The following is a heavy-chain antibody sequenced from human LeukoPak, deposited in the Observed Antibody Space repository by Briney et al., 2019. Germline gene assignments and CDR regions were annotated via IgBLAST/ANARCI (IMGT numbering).Heavy chain of an antibody. CDR2: ISSSSSYI. Sequence: GGSLRLSCAASGFTFSSYSMNWVRQASGKGLEWVSSISSSSSYIYYADSVKGRFTISRDNAKNSLYLQMNSLRAEDTAVYYCASVMEWELPAWGQGTLVTVSS. J-gene: IGHJ4*02. D-gene: IGHD1-26*01. CDR3: ASVMEWELPA. V-gene: IGHV3-21*01. CDR1: GFTFSSYS.